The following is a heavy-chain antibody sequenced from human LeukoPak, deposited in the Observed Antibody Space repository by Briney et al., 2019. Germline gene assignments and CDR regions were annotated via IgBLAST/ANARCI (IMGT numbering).Heavy chain of an antibody. V-gene: IGHV3-74*01. CDR1: GFTFSSYW. Sequence: PGGSLRLSCAASGFTFSSYWMHWVRQAPGKGLVWVSRIKSDGSNTNYADSVKGRFTISRDNAKKTLYLQMNSLRAEDTAVYYCARGRPNYDFWSGYWWDYYYYYMDVWGKGTTVTVSS. CDR3: ARGRPNYDFWSGYWWDYYYYYMDV. D-gene: IGHD3-3*01. CDR2: IKSDGSNT. J-gene: IGHJ6*03.